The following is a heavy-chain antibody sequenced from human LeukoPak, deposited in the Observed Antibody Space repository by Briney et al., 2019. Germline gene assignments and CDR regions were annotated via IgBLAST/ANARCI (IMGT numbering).Heavy chain of an antibody. D-gene: IGHD3-22*01. J-gene: IGHJ5*02. V-gene: IGHV1-8*01. CDR3: ARDYDSSGYMTDP. CDR2: MNPNSGNT. Sequence: HWASVKVSCKASGYTFTSYDINWVRQATGQGLEWMGWMNPNSGNTGYAQKFQGRVTMTRNTSISTAYMELSSLRSEDTAVYYCARDYDSSGYMTDPWGQGTLVTVSS. CDR1: GYTFTSYD.